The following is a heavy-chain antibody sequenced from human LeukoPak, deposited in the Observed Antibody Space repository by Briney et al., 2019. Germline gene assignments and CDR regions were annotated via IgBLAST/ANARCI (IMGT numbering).Heavy chain of an antibody. CDR2: IYPDESNI. D-gene: IGHD2-2*03. CDR1: GYSFPTYW. V-gene: IGHV5-51*01. Sequence: PGESLKISGKGSGYSFPTYWIAWVRQMPGKGLEWMGIIYPDESNIRYSPSFQGQVTISADKSISTAYLQWSSLKASETTMYYCARPPSRGYSSSFEYWGQGTLVTVSS. CDR3: ARPPSRGYSSSFEY. J-gene: IGHJ4*02.